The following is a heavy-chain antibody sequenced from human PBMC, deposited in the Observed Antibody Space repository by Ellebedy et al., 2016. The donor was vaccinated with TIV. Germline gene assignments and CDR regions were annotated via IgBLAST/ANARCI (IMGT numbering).Heavy chain of an antibody. Sequence: GGSLRLSXAGSGFTFSDFYMSWIRQAPGKGLQWVSYITTSGGTIYYADSVKGRFTISRDNAKNSLYLQMNSLGAEDTAVYYCARDLGISPGLWGRGTLVTASS. CDR3: ARDLGISPGL. J-gene: IGHJ2*01. D-gene: IGHD7-27*01. CDR2: ITTSGGTI. V-gene: IGHV3-11*04. CDR1: GFTFSDFY.